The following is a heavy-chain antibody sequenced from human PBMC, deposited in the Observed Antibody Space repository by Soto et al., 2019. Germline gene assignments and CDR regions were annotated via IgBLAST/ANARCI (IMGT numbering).Heavy chain of an antibody. CDR1: GFPLSAYA. D-gene: IGHD1-26*01. J-gene: IGHJ6*02. V-gene: IGHV3-33*01. Sequence: GGSLRLSCVASGFPLSAYAMHWVRQTPGKGLEWVTSLWHDGSKEYYAKSVKGRFAISRDNSQKTLYLQMDSLRGDDTAIYYCARDQRNSVGTPRGDMDVWGQGTTVTVSS. CDR2: LWHDGSKE. CDR3: ARDQRNSVGTPRGDMDV.